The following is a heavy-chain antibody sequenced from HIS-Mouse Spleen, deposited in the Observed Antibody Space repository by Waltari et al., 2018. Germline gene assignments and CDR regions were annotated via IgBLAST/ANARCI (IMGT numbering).Heavy chain of an antibody. CDR1: GGSISSRSYY. CDR3: AREIPYSSSWYDWYFDL. V-gene: IGHV4-39*07. D-gene: IGHD6-13*01. J-gene: IGHJ2*01. Sequence: QLQLQESGPGLVKPSEPLSLTCTVSGGSISSRSYYWGWIRQPPGTGLEWIGSIYYSGSTYYNPSLKSRVTISVDTSKNQFSLKLSSVTAADTAVYYCAREIPYSSSWYDWYFDLWGRGTLVTVSS. CDR2: IYYSGST.